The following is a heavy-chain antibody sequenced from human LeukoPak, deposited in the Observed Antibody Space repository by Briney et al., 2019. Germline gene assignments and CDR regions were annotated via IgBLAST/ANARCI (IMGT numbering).Heavy chain of an antibody. CDR2: INPNNGNL. Sequence: ASVKVSCKASGYTFGSDDINWVRQATGQGLEWMGWINPNNGNLGYAQKFQGRVTITRNTPISTAYMELSSLTSEDTAVYYCARGPDINPPIAVAGTGFSYYYYMDVWGKGTTVTVSS. V-gene: IGHV1-8*03. J-gene: IGHJ6*03. CDR1: GYTFGSDD. D-gene: IGHD6-19*01. CDR3: ARGPDINPPIAVAGTGFSYYYYMDV.